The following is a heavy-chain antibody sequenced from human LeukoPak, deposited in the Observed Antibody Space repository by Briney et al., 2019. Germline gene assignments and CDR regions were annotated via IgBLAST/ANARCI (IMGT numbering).Heavy chain of an antibody. CDR2: ISGSGDST. CDR3: ARGSGIAVAGSFDH. V-gene: IGHV3-23*01. Sequence: GGSLRLSCAASGFTFGNYAMRWVRHAPGKGLEWVSGISGSGDSTYYADSVKGRFTISRDNSKNTMYLQMNSLRAEDRAVYYCARGSGIAVAGSFDHWGQGTLVTVSS. CDR1: GFTFGNYA. J-gene: IGHJ4*02. D-gene: IGHD6-19*01.